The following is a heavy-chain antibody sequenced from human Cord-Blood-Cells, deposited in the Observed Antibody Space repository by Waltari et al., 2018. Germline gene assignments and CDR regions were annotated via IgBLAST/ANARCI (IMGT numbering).Heavy chain of an antibody. J-gene: IGHJ4*02. V-gene: IGHV4-38-2*01. Sequence: QVQLQASGPGLVKPSETLSLTCAVSGYSISSGHYWGWIRQPPGMGLEWVGSTYHSGTTYYNPALWRRFTISVYTSKQQCSLKLSSVTAAETAGFYCARVAPDYDDSSCDYFDYWGQWTLVTVSS. D-gene: IGHD3-22*01. CDR3: ARVAPDYDDSSCDYFDY. CDR2: TYHSGTT. CDR1: GYSISSGHY.